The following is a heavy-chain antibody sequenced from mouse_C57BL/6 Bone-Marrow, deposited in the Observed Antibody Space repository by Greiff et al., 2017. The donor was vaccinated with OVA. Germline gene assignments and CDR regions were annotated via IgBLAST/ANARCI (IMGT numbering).Heavy chain of an antibody. CDR1: GYTFTSYW. Sequence: VQLQQPGAELVKPGASVKLSCKASGYTFTSYWMQWVKQRPGQGLEWIGEIDPSDSYTNYNQKFKGKATLTVDTSSSTAYMQLSSLTSEDSAVYYCARYVITTVVATDYWGQGTTLTVSS. CDR3: ARYVITTVVATDY. CDR2: IDPSDSYT. V-gene: IGHV1-50*01. J-gene: IGHJ2*01. D-gene: IGHD1-1*01.